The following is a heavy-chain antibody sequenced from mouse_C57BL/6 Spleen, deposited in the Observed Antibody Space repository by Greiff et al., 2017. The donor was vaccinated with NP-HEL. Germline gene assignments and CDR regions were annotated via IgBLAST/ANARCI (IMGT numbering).Heavy chain of an antibody. CDR2: ISDGGSYT. J-gene: IGHJ3*01. CDR3: ARGSLTGTGWFAY. CDR1: GFTFSSYA. D-gene: IGHD1-1*01. Sequence: EVKLMESGGGLVKPGGSLKLSCAASGFTFSSYAMSWVRQTPEKRLEWVATISDGGSYTYYPDNVQGRFTISRDNAKNNLYLQMSHLKSEDTAMYYCARGSLTGTGWFAYWGQGTLVTVSA. V-gene: IGHV5-4*03.